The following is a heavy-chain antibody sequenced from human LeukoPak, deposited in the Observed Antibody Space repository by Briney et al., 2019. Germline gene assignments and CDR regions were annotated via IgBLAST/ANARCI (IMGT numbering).Heavy chain of an antibody. CDR1: GYTFTGYY. D-gene: IGHD3-16*01. V-gene: IGHV1-2*02. CDR2: INPNSGGT. Sequence: ASVKVSCKASGYTFTGYYMHWVRQAPGQGLEWMGWINPNSGGTNYEQKFQGRVSMTRDTSISTAYMELSRLRSDDTAVYYCARGLRLGTPRPSLGYWGQGTLVTVSS. J-gene: IGHJ4*02. CDR3: ARGLRLGTPRPSLGY.